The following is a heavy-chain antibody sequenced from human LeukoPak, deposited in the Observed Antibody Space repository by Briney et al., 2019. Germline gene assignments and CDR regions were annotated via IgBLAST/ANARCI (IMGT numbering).Heavy chain of an antibody. J-gene: IGHJ4*02. CDR3: ASMGAGGYCSSTSCYTPDY. CDR1: GYTFTGYY. V-gene: IGHV1-2*02. CDR2: INPNGGGT. D-gene: IGHD2-2*02. Sequence: ASVKVSCKASGYTFTGYYMHWVRQAPGQGLEWMGWINPNGGGTNYAQKFQGRVTMTRDTSISTAYMELSRLRSDDTAVYYCASMGAGGYCSSTSCYTPDYWGQGTLVTVSS.